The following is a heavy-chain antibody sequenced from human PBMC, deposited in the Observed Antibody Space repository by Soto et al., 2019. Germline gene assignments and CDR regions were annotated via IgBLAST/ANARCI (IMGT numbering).Heavy chain of an antibody. V-gene: IGHV1-46*01. Sequence: ASVKVSCKASGYTFTSYYMHWVRQAPGQGLEWMGLINPSGGNTNYAQKLQGRVTMTTDTSTSTAYIELRSLRSDDTAVYYCARDGIAAAGTPIYYYYYYVDVWGKGTTVTVSS. CDR3: ARDGIAAAGTPIYYYYYYVDV. D-gene: IGHD6-13*01. CDR2: INPSGGNT. CDR1: GYTFTSYY. J-gene: IGHJ6*03.